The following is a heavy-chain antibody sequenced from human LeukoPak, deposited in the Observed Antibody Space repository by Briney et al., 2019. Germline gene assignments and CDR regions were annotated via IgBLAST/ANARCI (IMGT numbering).Heavy chain of an antibody. D-gene: IGHD3-9*01. CDR3: ARALSHLRYFDWLSNNWFDP. V-gene: IGHV1-69*13. Sequence: SVKVSCKASGYTFTSYYMHWVRQAPGQGLEWMGGIIPIFGTANYAQKFQGRVTITADESTSTAYMELSSLRSEDTAVYYCARALSHLRYFDWLSNNWFDPWGQGTLVTVSS. CDR1: GYTFTSYY. CDR2: IIPIFGTA. J-gene: IGHJ5*02.